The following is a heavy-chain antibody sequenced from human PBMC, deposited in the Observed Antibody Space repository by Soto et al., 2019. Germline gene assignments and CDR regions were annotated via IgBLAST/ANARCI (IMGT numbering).Heavy chain of an antibody. CDR2: IGGSGTGFNT. V-gene: IGHV3-23*01. Sequence: EVQLLESGGGLVRPGGSLRLSCEASGFTFSSYPMKWVRQGPGKGLEWVSTIGGSGTGFNTDYADSVKGRFVISRDNSKNTVYLQMNSLRAEDTALYYCARVAPYCSTTTCYIDSWGQGTLVTVSS. CDR1: GFTFSSYP. J-gene: IGHJ4*02. CDR3: ARVAPYCSTTTCYIDS. D-gene: IGHD2-2*01.